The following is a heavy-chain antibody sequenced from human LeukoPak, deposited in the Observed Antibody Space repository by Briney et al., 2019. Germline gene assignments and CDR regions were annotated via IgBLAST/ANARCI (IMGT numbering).Heavy chain of an antibody. Sequence: PGGSLRLSCAASGFTFSNYSMNWVRQAPGKGLEWVSSIGTTGSYIFYADSVKGRFTISRDNAKNTLYLQMNSLRAEDTAVYYCARDRVAFDYWGQGTLVTVSS. D-gene: IGHD2-15*01. V-gene: IGHV3-21*01. J-gene: IGHJ4*02. CDR2: IGTTGSYI. CDR3: ARDRVAFDY. CDR1: GFTFSNYS.